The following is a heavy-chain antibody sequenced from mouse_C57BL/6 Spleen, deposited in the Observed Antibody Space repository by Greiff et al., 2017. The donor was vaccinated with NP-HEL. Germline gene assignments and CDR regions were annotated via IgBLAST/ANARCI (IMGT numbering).Heavy chain of an antibody. D-gene: IGHD1-1*01. CDR1: GYTFTSYT. CDR3: AREVALDY. V-gene: IGHV1-4*01. CDR2: INPSSGYT. Sequence: VQLQQSGAELARPGASVKMSCKASGYTFTSYTMHWVKQRPGQGLEWIGYINPSSGYTKYNQKFKDKATLTADKSSSTAYMQLSSLPSEDSAVYYCAREVALDYWGQGTTLTVSS. J-gene: IGHJ2*01.